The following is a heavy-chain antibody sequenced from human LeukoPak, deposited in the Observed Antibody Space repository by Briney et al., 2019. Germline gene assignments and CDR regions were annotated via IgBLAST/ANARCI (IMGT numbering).Heavy chain of an antibody. CDR3: ARLPSITMIVVDDY. D-gene: IGHD3-22*01. CDR1: GGTFSSYA. J-gene: IGHJ4*02. Sequence: ASVKVSCKASGGTFSSYAISWVRQAPGQGLEWMGGIIPIFGTANYAQKFQGRVTITADESTSTAYMELSRLRSDDTAVYYCARLPSITMIVVDDYWGQGTLVTVSS. V-gene: IGHV1-69*13. CDR2: IIPIFGTA.